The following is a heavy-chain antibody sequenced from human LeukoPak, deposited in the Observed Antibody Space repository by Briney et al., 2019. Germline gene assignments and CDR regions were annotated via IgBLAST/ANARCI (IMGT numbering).Heavy chain of an antibody. J-gene: IGHJ3*02. CDR1: GFTFDDYA. Sequence: GRSLRLSCAASGFTFDDYAMHWVRQAPGKGLEWVSGISRNSGSIGYADSVKGRFTISRDNAKNSLYLQMNSLRAEDTALYYCAKGIDSSGYDAFDIWGQGTMVTVSS. V-gene: IGHV3-9*01. CDR3: AKGIDSSGYDAFDI. D-gene: IGHD3-22*01. CDR2: ISRNSGSI.